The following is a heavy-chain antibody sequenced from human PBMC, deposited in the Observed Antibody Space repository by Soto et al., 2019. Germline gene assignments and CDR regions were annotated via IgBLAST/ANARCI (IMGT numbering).Heavy chain of an antibody. D-gene: IGHD3-3*01. V-gene: IGHV4-4*07. J-gene: IGHJ5*02. CDR3: ARGQRFSDWFDP. CDR2: IYSSGST. CDR1: GGTMNSYY. Sequence: QVHLQESGPGLVKPSETLSLNCTVSGGTMNSYYWTWIRQPAGKGLEWIGRIYSSGSTKYNPSLQSRVTMSLDTSKNQLSLRLTSVTAADTAVYYCARGQRFSDWFDPWGQGTLVTVSS.